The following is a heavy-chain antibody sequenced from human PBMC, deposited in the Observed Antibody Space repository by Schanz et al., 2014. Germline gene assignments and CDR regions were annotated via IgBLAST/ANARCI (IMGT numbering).Heavy chain of an antibody. CDR1: GYTFVGYY. CDR3: ARGGVLVLPPGTVKKGNDY. Sequence: QVQLVQSGPEVKKPGASVRVSCQASGYTFVGYYIHWVRQAPGQGLEWMGWLNPDSGETLYAQRFQGRVTLTRDTSIRTAYMDLRSLLSDDAAVYFCARGGVLVLPPGTVKKGNDYWGQGTLVTVSS. V-gene: IGHV1-2*02. CDR2: LNPDSGET. J-gene: IGHJ4*02. D-gene: IGHD3-10*01.